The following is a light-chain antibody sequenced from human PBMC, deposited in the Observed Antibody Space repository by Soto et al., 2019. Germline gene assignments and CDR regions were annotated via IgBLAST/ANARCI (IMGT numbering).Light chain of an antibody. CDR3: QQYYASPRT. J-gene: IGKJ1*01. CDR2: GAS. CDR1: QSVSSSY. V-gene: IGKV3-20*01. Sequence: EIVLTQSPGTLSLSPGERATLSCRASQSVSSSYLAWYQQKPGQAPRPLIYGASSRATGIPDRFSGSGSGTDFTLTISRLDPEDFAVYYCQQYYASPRTFGQGTKV.